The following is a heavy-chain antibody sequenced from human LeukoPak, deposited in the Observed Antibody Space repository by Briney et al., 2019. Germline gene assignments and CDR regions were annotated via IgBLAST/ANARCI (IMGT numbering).Heavy chain of an antibody. V-gene: IGHV4-59*01. Sequence: SQTLSLTCTVSGGSLSSYYWSWIRQPPGKGLEWIGYIYYSGSTNYNPSLKSRVTIAVDTSKNQFSLKLSSVTAADTAVYYCARGYCSGGSCYSDAYWFDPWGQGTLVTVSS. CDR1: GGSLSSYY. D-gene: IGHD2-15*01. CDR2: IYYSGST. J-gene: IGHJ5*02. CDR3: ARGYCSGGSCYSDAYWFDP.